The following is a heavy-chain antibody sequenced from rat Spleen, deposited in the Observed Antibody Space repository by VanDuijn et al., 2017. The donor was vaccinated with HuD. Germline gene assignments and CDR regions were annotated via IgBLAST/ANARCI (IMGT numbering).Heavy chain of an antibody. CDR1: GFTFSNYY. Sequence: EVQLVESGGGLVQPGRSLKLSCAASGFTFSNYYMAWVRQAPKKGLEWVATLSYDGHTTYYRDSVKGRFTISRDNAKSTLYLQMDSLRSEDTATYYCARPSRYFDFWGPGTMVTVSS. V-gene: IGHV5-7*01. J-gene: IGHJ1*01. CDR3: ARPSRYFDF. CDR2: LSYDGHTT.